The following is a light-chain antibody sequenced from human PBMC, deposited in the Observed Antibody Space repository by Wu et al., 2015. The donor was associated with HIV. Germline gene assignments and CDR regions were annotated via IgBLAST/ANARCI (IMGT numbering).Light chain of an antibody. V-gene: IGKV3-20*01. CDR3: QQYGSSFT. CDR2: GAS. J-gene: IGKJ3*01. CDR1: QSVSSNH. Sequence: ESVLTQSPGTLSLSPGETATLSCRASQSVSSNHLAWYQQRPGQTPRLLIYGASNRATDIPDRFSGSGSGTDFTLTISRLEPEDFAVYYCQQYGSSFTFGPWDQSGYQT.